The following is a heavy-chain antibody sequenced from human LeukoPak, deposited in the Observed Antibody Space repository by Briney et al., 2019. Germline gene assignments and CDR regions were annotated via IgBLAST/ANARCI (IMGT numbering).Heavy chain of an antibody. V-gene: IGHV3-11*06. J-gene: IGHJ4*02. CDR1: GFTFSDYY. CDR2: IGNVGSYT. Sequence: GGSLRLSCAASGFTFSDYYMSWIRQAPGKGLEWVSYIGNVGSYTNYADSVKGRFTISRDNAKNSLYLQMNSLRDEDTAVYYCARELVGAVDYWGQGTLVTVSS. CDR3: ARELVGAVDY.